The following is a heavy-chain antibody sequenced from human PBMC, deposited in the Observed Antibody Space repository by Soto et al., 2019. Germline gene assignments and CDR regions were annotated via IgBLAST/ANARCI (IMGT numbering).Heavy chain of an antibody. J-gene: IGHJ4*02. V-gene: IGHV1-18*01. D-gene: IGHD6-13*01. Sequence: QVQLVQSGAEVKKPGASVKVSCKASGYTFTSYGISWVRQAPGQGLEWMGWISAYNGNTNYAQKLQGRLTMTTDTPMSKAYVEMRSLSADDTAVYYGARDLRLYRSSWIYWGQGTLVTASS. CDR1: GYTFTSYG. CDR2: ISAYNGNT. CDR3: ARDLRLYRSSWIY.